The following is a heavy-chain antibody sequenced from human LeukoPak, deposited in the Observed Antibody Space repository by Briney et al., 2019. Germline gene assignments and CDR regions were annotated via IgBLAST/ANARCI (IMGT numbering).Heavy chain of an antibody. Sequence: SETLSLTCTVSGGSISSSSYYWGWIRQPPGKGLEWIGGIYYSGSTYYNPSLKSRVTISVDTSKNQFSLKLSSVTAADTAVYYCARRGYYDSRGYYTSPIDYWGQGTLVTVSS. CDR1: GGSISSSSYY. V-gene: IGHV4-39*01. CDR3: ARRGYYDSRGYYTSPIDY. D-gene: IGHD3-22*01. J-gene: IGHJ4*02. CDR2: IYYSGST.